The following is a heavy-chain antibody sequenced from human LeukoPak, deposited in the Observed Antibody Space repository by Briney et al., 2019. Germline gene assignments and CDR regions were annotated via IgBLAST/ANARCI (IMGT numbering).Heavy chain of an antibody. CDR2: IYSGGST. D-gene: IGHD6-13*01. J-gene: IGHJ6*03. CDR3: ARERKQLVLLGRRVPYYYIDV. Sequence: PGGSLRLSCAASGFTVSSNYMSWVRQAPGKGLEWVSVIYSGGSTYYADSVKGRFTISRDNSKNTLYLQMNSLRAEDTAVYYRARERKQLVLLGRRVPYYYIDVWGKGTTVTVSS. V-gene: IGHV3-53*01. CDR1: GFTVSSNY.